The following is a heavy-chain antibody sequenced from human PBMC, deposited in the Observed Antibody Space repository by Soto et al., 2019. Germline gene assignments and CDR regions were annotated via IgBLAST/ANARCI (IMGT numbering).Heavy chain of an antibody. CDR1: GYTFTSYY. J-gene: IGHJ5*02. CDR3: ARDTGQRWLQLRRTTYNWFDP. CDR2: INPSGGST. Sequence: ASVKVSCKASGYTFTSYYMHWVRQAPGQGLEWMGIINPSGGSTSYAQKFQGRVTMTRDTSASTVYMELSSLRSEDKAVYYCARDTGQRWLQLRRTTYNWFDPWGQGTLVTVSS. V-gene: IGHV1-46*01. D-gene: IGHD5-12*01.